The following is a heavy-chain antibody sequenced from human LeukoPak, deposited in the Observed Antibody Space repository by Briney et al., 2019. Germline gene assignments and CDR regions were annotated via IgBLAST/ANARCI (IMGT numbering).Heavy chain of an antibody. J-gene: IGHJ3*02. V-gene: IGHV1-69*01. D-gene: IGHD5-24*01. CDR1: GGTFSSYA. CDR3: ARARDPLLEMATISDAFDI. CDR2: IIPIFGTA. Sequence: GASVKVSXTASGGTFSSYAISWVRQAPGQGLEWMGGIIPIFGTANYAQKFKGRCTITACESTSTAYMELSSLRSEDTAVYYCARARDPLLEMATISDAFDIWGQGTMVTVSS.